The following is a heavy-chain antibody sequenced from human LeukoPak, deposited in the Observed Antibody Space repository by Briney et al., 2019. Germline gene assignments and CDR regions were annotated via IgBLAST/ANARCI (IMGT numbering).Heavy chain of an antibody. CDR3: ARLRDDILTGYVDY. V-gene: IGHV1-2*02. CDR2: INPNSGGT. D-gene: IGHD3-9*01. J-gene: IGHJ4*02. CDR1: GYTFTGYY. Sequence: ASVKVSCKASGYTFTGYYMHWVRQAPGQGLEWMGWINPNSGGTNYAQKFQGRVTMTRDTSISTAYMELSRLRSDDTAVYYCARLRDDILTGYVDYWGQGTLVTVSS.